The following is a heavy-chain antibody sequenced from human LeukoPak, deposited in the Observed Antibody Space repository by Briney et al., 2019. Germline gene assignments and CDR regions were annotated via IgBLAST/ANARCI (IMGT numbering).Heavy chain of an antibody. CDR3: ARVSMVANFDY. V-gene: IGHV3-21*01. CDR1: GFTFSSYS. D-gene: IGHD2-15*01. J-gene: IGHJ4*02. CDR2: ISSSSSYI. Sequence: TGGSLRRYCAASGFTFSSYSMNWVRQAPGKGLEWVSSISSSSSYIYYADSVKGRFTISRDNAKNSLYLQMNSLRAEDTAVYYCARVSMVANFDYWGQGTLVTVSS.